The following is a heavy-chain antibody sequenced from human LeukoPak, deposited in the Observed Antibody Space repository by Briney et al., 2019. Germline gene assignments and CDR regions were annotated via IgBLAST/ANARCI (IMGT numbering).Heavy chain of an antibody. Sequence: GGSLRLSCAASGFTFSSYEMNRVRQAPGKGLEWVSYISSSSTIYYADSVKGRFTISRDNAKNSLYLQMNSLRAEDTAVYYCARDRVSGTTVFMGYWGQGTLVTVSS. D-gene: IGHD4-11*01. V-gene: IGHV3-48*03. CDR1: GFTFSSYE. CDR2: ISSSSTI. J-gene: IGHJ4*02. CDR3: ARDRVSGTTVFMGY.